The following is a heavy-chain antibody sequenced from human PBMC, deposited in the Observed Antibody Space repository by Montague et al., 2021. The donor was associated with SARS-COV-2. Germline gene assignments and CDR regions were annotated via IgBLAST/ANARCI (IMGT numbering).Heavy chain of an antibody. D-gene: IGHD1-20*01. CDR2: IFHSGIT. CDR1: GGSISSYY. CDR3: ARTEYNWNDWFDP. J-gene: IGHJ5*02. V-gene: IGHV4-59*13. Sequence: SESLSPTHSVSGGSISSYYWSWIRQSPGNGLEWIGYIFHSGITDYNPSLKSRVTISVDMSKNQFSSQLTSVAAADSAVYYRARTEYNWNDWFDPWGQGTLGTVSS.